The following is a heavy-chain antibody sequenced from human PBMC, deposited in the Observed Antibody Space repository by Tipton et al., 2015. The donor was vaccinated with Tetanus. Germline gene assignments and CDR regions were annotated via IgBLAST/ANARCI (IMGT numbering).Heavy chain of an antibody. Sequence: TLSLTCTVSGGSISGYFWTWIRQPPGKGLECIGYVFYTGITNYNPPFESRVTMSVDTSKNQISLKLRSVTAADTAVYYCARYHCTGTTCQRLDHWGQGTLVTVSS. CDR3: ARYHCTGTTCQRLDH. CDR2: VFYTGIT. D-gene: IGHD2-8*02. V-gene: IGHV4-59*01. CDR1: GGSISGYF. J-gene: IGHJ4*01.